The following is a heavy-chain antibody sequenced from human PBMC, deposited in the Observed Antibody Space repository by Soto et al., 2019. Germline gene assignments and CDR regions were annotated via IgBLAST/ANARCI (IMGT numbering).Heavy chain of an antibody. Sequence: PSETLSLTCTVSGGSISSSSYYWGWIRQPPGKGLEWIGSIYYSGNTYYNQSLKSRVTISVDTAKNQFSLKLSSVTAAVTAVYYCARPKDYDDCLDLWGQGTLVTVSS. CDR3: ARPKDYDDCLDL. V-gene: IGHV4-39*01. CDR2: IYYSGNT. D-gene: IGHD3-22*01. J-gene: IGHJ4*02. CDR1: GGSISSSSYY.